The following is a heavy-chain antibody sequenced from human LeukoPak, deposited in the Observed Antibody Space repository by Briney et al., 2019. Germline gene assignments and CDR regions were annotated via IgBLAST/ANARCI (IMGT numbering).Heavy chain of an antibody. CDR1: GYTFTTFG. V-gene: IGHV1-8*03. CDR3: ASSSEMVRGGGMDV. CDR2: MNPNSGNT. D-gene: IGHD3-10*01. J-gene: IGHJ6*03. Sequence: ASVKVSCKASGYTFTTFGITWVRQAPGQGLEWMGWMNPNSGNTGYAQKFQGRVTITRNTSISTAYMELSSLRSEDTAVYYCASSSEMVRGGGMDVWGKGTTVTVSS.